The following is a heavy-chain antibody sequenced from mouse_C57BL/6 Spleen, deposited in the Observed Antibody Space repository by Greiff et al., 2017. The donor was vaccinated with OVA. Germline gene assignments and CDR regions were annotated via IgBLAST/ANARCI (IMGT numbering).Heavy chain of an antibody. J-gene: IGHJ2*01. V-gene: IGHV1-69*01. CDR2: IDPSDSYT. Sequence: QVQLQQPGAELVMPGASVKLSCKASGYTFTSYWMHWVKQRPGQGLEWIGEIDPSDSYTNYNQKFKGKSTLTVYKSSSTAYMQLSSLTSEDSAVYYCARRGEFDYWGQGTTLTVSS. CDR1: GYTFTSYW. CDR3: ARRGEFDY.